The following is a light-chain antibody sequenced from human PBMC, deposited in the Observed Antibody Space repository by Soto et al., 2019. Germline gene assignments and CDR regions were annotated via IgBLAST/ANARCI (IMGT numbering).Light chain of an antibody. J-gene: IGKJ1*01. CDR3: PQSYSNPRT. CDR1: QSIRTY. V-gene: IGKV1-39*01. CDR2: AAS. Sequence: DIQMTQSPSSLSASVGDRVTITCRASQSIRTYLNWYQQKPGKAPKFLIYAASTLQSGVPSRFGGSGSGTDFTLTISSLQPEDFATYYCPQSYSNPRTFGQGTKVEIK.